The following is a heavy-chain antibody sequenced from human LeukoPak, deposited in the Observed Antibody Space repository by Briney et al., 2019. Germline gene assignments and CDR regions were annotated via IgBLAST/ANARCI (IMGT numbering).Heavy chain of an antibody. Sequence: GGSLRLSCAASGFTFSSYAMHWVRQAPGKGLEYVSGISSDGGSTYYANSVKGRFTISRDNSKNTLYLQMNSLRAEDTAVYYCAKGSGSHYGYYFDYWGQGTLVTVSS. CDR3: AKGSGSHYGYYFDY. CDR1: GFTFSSYA. D-gene: IGHD1-26*01. V-gene: IGHV3-64*01. CDR2: ISSDGGST. J-gene: IGHJ4*02.